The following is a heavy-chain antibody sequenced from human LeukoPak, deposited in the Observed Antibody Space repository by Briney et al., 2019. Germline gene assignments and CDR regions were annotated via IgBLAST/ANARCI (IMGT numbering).Heavy chain of an antibody. Sequence: SETLSLTCTVSGGSISNYYWCFIRQPAGKALEWIGRISTSGTTNYNPSAKSRVTMSVDTSKNQFSLKLTSVTAADTAVYYCASQYSSSWSYGMDVWGQGTTVTVSS. CDR1: GGSISNYY. J-gene: IGHJ6*02. CDR2: ISTSGTT. D-gene: IGHD6-13*01. CDR3: ASQYSSSWSYGMDV. V-gene: IGHV4-4*07.